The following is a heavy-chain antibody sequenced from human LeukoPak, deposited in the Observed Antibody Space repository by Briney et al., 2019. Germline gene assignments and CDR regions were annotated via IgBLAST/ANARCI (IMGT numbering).Heavy chain of an antibody. V-gene: IGHV4-4*07. D-gene: IGHD3-22*01. Sequence: SETLSLTCTVSGGSITSYFWSWIRQPAGKGPEYIGRIYSCGSTNYNPSLKSRVIMSVDKSKNQFSLKLTSVTAADTAVYYCARETTYYYDRGGYYWYFDLWGRGTLVTVSS. CDR3: ARETTYYYDRGGYYWYFDL. CDR1: GGSITSYF. CDR2: IYSCGST. J-gene: IGHJ2*01.